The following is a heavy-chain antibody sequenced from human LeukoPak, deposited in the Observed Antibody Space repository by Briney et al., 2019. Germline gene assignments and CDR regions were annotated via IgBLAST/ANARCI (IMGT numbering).Heavy chain of an antibody. D-gene: IGHD3-9*01. CDR2: IYHSGST. J-gene: IGHJ4*02. CDR1: GYSIGSGYY. V-gene: IGHV4-38-2*01. Sequence: PSETLSLTCAVSGYSIGSGYYWGWIRQLPGKGLEWIGSIYHSGSTYYNPSLKSRVTISVDTSKNQFSLKLSSVTAADTAVYYCASAYYDILTGYFDYWGQGTLVTVSS. CDR3: ASAYYDILTGYFDY.